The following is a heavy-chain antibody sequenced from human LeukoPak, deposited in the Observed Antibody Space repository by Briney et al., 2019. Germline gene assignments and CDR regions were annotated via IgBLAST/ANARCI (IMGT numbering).Heavy chain of an antibody. CDR3: ARGTAYCGGDCYSPSAFFDY. V-gene: IGHV3-11*01. J-gene: IGHJ4*02. D-gene: IGHD2-21*02. CDR2: ISSSGSTI. Sequence: GGSLRLSCAASGFTFSDYYMSWIRQAPGKGLEWVSYISSSGSTIYYADSVKGRFTTSRDNAKNSLYLQMNSLRAEDTAVYYCARGTAYCGGDCYSPSAFFDYWGQGTLVTVSS. CDR1: GFTFSDYY.